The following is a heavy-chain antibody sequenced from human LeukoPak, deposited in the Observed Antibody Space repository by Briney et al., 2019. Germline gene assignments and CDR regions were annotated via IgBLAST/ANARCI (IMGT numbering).Heavy chain of an antibody. Sequence: QAGGSLRLSCAASGFTFSSYGMHWVRQAPGKGLEGVAFIRYDGSNKYYADSVKGRFTISRDNAKNSLYLQMNSLRAEDTAVYYCASGEAQPYYDSSGYQVHNDAFDIWGQGTMVTVSS. CDR3: ASGEAQPYYDSSGYQVHNDAFDI. D-gene: IGHD3-22*01. J-gene: IGHJ3*02. CDR2: IRYDGSNK. V-gene: IGHV3-30*02. CDR1: GFTFSSYG.